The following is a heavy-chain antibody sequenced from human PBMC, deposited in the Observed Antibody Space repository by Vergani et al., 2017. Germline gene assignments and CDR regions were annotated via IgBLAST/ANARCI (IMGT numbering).Heavy chain of an antibody. CDR2: IWYDGSNK. CDR1: GFTFSSYG. CDR3: ARVHNYDFWSGYSGVGLKAKRNY. V-gene: IGHV3-33*01. Sequence: QVQLVESGGGVVQPGRSLRLSCAASGFTFSSYGMHWVRQAPGKGLEWVAVIWYDGSNKYYADSVKGRFTISRDNSKNTLYLQMNSLRAEDTAVYYCARVHNYDFWSGYSGVGLKAKRNYWGQGTLVTVSS. D-gene: IGHD3-3*01. J-gene: IGHJ4*02.